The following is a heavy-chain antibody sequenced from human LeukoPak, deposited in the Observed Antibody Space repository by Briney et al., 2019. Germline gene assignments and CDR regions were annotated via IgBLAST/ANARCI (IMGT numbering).Heavy chain of an antibody. V-gene: IGHV3-30-3*01. CDR2: ISYDGSNK. CDR1: GFTFSSYA. J-gene: IGHJ4*02. Sequence: PGRSLRLACAAAGFTFSSYAMDWVRQAAGKGLEWVGVISYDGSNKYYADSVKGRFTISRDNSKHPLYLQMNSLRAEDTAVYYCARRLTTVTTGFDYWGQGTLVTVSS. CDR3: ARRLTTVTTGFDY. D-gene: IGHD4-17*01.